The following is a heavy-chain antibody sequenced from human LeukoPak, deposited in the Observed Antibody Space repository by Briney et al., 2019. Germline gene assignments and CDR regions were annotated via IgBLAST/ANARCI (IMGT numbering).Heavy chain of an antibody. J-gene: IGHJ4*02. CDR2: ISAYNGNS. V-gene: IGHV1-18*01. CDR1: GYPFSIYG. Sequence: GASVKVSCKASGYPFSIYGFTWVRQAPGQGLEWMGWISAYNGNSDYAQKLQGRVTMTTDTPTSTAYLELRSLRSDDTAVYYCARDGKGRYDLRENDYWGQGTLVTVSS. D-gene: IGHD3-3*01. CDR3: ARDGKGRYDLRENDY.